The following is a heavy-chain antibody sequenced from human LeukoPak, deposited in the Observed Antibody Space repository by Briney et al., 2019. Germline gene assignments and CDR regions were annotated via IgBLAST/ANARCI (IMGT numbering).Heavy chain of an antibody. Sequence: GGSLRLSCAASGFTFSSYAMSWVRQAPGKGLEWVSTISGSGGSTYYADSVKGRFTISRDNSKNTLYLQMNSLRAEDTAVYYCAKDPGLTGYGGYNWFDPWGQGTLVTVSS. CDR3: AKDPGLTGYGGYNWFDP. D-gene: IGHD3-9*01. J-gene: IGHJ5*02. CDR2: ISGSGGST. CDR1: GFTFSSYA. V-gene: IGHV3-23*01.